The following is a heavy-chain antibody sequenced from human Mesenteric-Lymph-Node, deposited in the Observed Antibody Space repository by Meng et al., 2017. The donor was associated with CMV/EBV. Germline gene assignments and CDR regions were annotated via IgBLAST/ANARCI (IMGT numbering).Heavy chain of an antibody. Sequence: ASAKVSCKASGYTFTSYDINWLRQATGQGLEWMGWMNPNSGNTGYAQKFQGRVTMTRNTPISTAYMELSSLRSEDTAVYYCARGRAGLSNYGGKRSWFDPWGQGTLVTVSS. CDR1: GYTFTSYD. CDR3: ARGRAGLSNYGGKRSWFDP. D-gene: IGHD4-23*01. CDR2: MNPNSGNT. V-gene: IGHV1-8*01. J-gene: IGHJ5*02.